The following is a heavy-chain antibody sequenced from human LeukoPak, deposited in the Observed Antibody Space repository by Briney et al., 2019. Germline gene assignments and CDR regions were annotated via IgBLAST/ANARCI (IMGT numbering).Heavy chain of an antibody. D-gene: IGHD6-13*01. Sequence: GGSLRLSCAASGFSFNTYAMNWVRQAPGKGLEWVSTISGRGDSPYYADSVKGRFTISRDNSKNTLYLQMNSLRAEDTAVYYCAKGNQQLALFDYWGQGTLVTVSS. CDR2: ISGRGDSP. J-gene: IGHJ4*02. V-gene: IGHV3-23*01. CDR3: AKGNQQLALFDY. CDR1: GFSFNTYA.